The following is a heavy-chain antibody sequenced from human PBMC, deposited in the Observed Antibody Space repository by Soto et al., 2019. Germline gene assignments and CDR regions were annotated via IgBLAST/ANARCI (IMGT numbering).Heavy chain of an antibody. V-gene: IGHV5-51*01. CDR1: GYNFSRYW. D-gene: IGHD3-16*01. CDR3: ARLVGGGLGHDH. Sequence: GESLKISCHGSGYNFSRYWIGWVRQMPGKGLEWMGIIYPSDSDTRYSPSFQGQVTISADKSMTTAFLQWSNLKASDTAMYYCARLVGGGLGHDHWGQGTKVTAPQ. J-gene: IGHJ5*02. CDR2: IYPSDSDT.